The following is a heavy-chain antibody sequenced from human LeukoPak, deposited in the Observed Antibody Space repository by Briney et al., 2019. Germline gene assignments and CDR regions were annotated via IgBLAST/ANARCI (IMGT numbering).Heavy chain of an antibody. CDR2: ISSSSSTI. D-gene: IGHD1-26*01. CDR1: GFTFSSYS. V-gene: IGHV3-48*04. Sequence: GGSLRLSCAASGFTFSSYSMNWVRQAPGKGLEWVSYISSSSSTIYYADSVKGRFTLSRDNAKNSLYLQMDSLRAEDTAVYYCAKKGLVGTTDLRAFDYWGQGTLVTVSS. CDR3: AKKGLVGTTDLRAFDY. J-gene: IGHJ4*02.